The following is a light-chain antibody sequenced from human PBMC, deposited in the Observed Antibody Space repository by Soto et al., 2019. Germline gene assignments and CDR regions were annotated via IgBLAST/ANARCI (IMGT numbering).Light chain of an antibody. V-gene: IGKV3D-15*01. CDR2: GSS. J-gene: IGKJ4*01. Sequence: EIVLTQSPGTLSLSPWERATLSCRASQSITSYLAWYQQKPGQAPRLLIYGSSTRATGIPARFSGSGSGTEVTLIISSRQSEDFVVYYCQQFNNWSLTFGGGTKVDIK. CDR3: QQFNNWSLT. CDR1: QSITSY.